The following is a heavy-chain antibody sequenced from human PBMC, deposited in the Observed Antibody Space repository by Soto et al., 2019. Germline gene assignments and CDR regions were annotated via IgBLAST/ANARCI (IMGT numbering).Heavy chain of an antibody. CDR3: ARDRAAWGNAFDI. J-gene: IGHJ3*02. V-gene: IGHV3-33*01. Sequence: GSLRLSCAASGFTFSSYGMHWVRQAPGKGLEWVAVIWYDGSNKYYADSVKGRFTISRDNSKNTLYLQMNSLRAEDTAVYYCARDRAAWGNAFDIWGQGTMVTVSS. CDR2: IWYDGSNK. CDR1: GFTFSSYG. D-gene: IGHD3-16*01.